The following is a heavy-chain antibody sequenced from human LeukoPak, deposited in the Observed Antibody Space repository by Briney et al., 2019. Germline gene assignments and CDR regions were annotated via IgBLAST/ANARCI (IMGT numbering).Heavy chain of an antibody. V-gene: IGHV1-69*04. Sequence: SAKVSCKASGGTFSSYAISWVRQAPGQGLEWMGRIIPILGIANYAQKFQGRVTITADKSTSTAYMELSSLRSEDTAVYYCAIPDILTGFYGYWGQGTLVTVSS. D-gene: IGHD3-9*01. CDR1: GGTFSSYA. CDR3: AIPDILTGFYGY. J-gene: IGHJ4*02. CDR2: IIPILGIA.